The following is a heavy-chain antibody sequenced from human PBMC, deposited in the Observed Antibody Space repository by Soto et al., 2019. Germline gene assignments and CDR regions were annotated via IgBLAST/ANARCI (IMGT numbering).Heavy chain of an antibody. V-gene: IGHV3-9*01. CDR3: AKGVGDYCSSTSCRVYYYYYGMDV. CDR1: GFTFDDYA. Sequence: DVQLVESGGGLVQPGRSLRLSCAASGFTFDDYAMHWVRQAPGKGLEWVSGISWNSGSIGYADSVKGRFTISRDNAKNSLYLQMNSLRAEDTALYYCAKGVGDYCSSTSCRVYYYYYGMDVWGQGTTVTVSS. CDR2: ISWNSGSI. D-gene: IGHD2-2*01. J-gene: IGHJ6*02.